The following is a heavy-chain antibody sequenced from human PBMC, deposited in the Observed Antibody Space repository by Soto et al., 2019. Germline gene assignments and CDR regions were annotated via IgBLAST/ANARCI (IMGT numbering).Heavy chain of an antibody. J-gene: IGHJ4*02. CDR2: ISGSGGST. Sequence: LGESLKISCAASGFTFSSYAMSWVRQAPGKGLEWVSAISGSGGSTYYADSVKGRFTISRDNSKNTLYLQMNSLRAEDTAVYYCAKSIVLMVYAIDYWGQGTLVTVSS. D-gene: IGHD2-8*01. CDR3: AKSIVLMVYAIDY. V-gene: IGHV3-23*01. CDR1: GFTFSSYA.